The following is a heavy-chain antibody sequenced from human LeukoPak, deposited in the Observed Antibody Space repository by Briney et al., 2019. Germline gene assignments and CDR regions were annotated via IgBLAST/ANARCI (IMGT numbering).Heavy chain of an antibody. Sequence: GASVKVSCKASGGTFSSYAISWVRQAPGQGLEWMGRIIPILGIANYAQKFQGRVTITADKSTSTAYMELNSLRAEDTAVYYCAKYTRSRRKIVVVITNPDYYYYGMDVWGQGTTVTVSS. J-gene: IGHJ6*02. V-gene: IGHV1-69*04. CDR3: AKYTRSRRKIVVVITNPDYYYYGMDV. CDR2: IIPILGIA. CDR1: GGTFSSYA. D-gene: IGHD3-22*01.